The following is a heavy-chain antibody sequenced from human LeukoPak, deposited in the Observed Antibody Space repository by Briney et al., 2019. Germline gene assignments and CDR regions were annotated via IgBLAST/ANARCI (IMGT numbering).Heavy chain of an antibody. D-gene: IGHD3-3*01. CDR3: ARDPGNDFWSGYGIDP. J-gene: IGHJ5*02. V-gene: IGHV1-69*13. CDR1: GGTFSSYA. Sequence: SVKVSCKASGGTFSSYAISWVRQAPGQGLEWMGGIIPIFGTANYAQKFQGRVTITADESTSTAYMELSSLRSEDTAVYYCARDPGNDFWSGYGIDPWGQGTLVTVSS. CDR2: IIPIFGTA.